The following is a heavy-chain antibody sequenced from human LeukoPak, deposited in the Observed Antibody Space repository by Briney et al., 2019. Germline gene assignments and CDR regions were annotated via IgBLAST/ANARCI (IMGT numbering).Heavy chain of an antibody. Sequence: SETLSLTCAVYGGSFSGYYWSWIRQPPGKGLEWIGEINHSGSTNYNPSLKSRVTISVDTSKNQFSLKLSSVTAADTAVYYCARGQTVPAATDYYYYGMDVWGKETTVTVSS. CDR1: GGSFSGYY. D-gene: IGHD2-2*01. V-gene: IGHV4-34*01. CDR3: ARGQTVPAATDYYYYGMDV. J-gene: IGHJ6*04. CDR2: INHSGST.